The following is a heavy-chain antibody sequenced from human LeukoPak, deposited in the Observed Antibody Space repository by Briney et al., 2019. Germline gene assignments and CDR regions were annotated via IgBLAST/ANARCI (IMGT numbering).Heavy chain of an antibody. D-gene: IGHD3-10*02. CDR3: ARRAPRFGRYMDV. V-gene: IGHV4-34*01. CDR1: GGSFSGYY. Sequence: PSETLSLTCAVYGGSFSGYYWSWSRQPPGRGLEWIGEINHSGSTNYNPSLKSRVTISVDTSKNQFSLKLSSVTAADTAVYYCARRAPRFGRYMDVWGKGTTVTVSS. CDR2: INHSGST. J-gene: IGHJ6*03.